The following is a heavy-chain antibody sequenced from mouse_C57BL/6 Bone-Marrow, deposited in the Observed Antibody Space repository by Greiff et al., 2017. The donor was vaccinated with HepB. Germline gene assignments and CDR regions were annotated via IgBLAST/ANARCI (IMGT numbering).Heavy chain of an antibody. D-gene: IGHD2-4*01. Sequence: EVQLVESGGGLVQPGGSLKLSCAASGFTFSDYYMYWVRQTPEKRLEWVAYISNGGGSTYYPDTVKGRFTISRDNAKNTLYLQMSRLKSEDTAMYYCARRGDYPDAMDYWGQGTSVTVSS. J-gene: IGHJ4*01. CDR1: GFTFSDYY. CDR2: ISNGGGST. V-gene: IGHV5-12*01. CDR3: ARRGDYPDAMDY.